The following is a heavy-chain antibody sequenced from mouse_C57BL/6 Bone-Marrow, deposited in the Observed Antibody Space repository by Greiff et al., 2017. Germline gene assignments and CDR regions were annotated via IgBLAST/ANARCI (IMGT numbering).Heavy chain of an antibody. Sequence: VQLQQSGTVLARPGASVKMSCKTSGYTFTSYWMHWVKQRPGQGLEWIGAIYPGNSDTSYNQKFKGKAKLTAVTSASTAYMELSSLTNEDSAVYYCISYYRSYYYAMDYWGQGTSVTVSS. CDR2: IYPGNSDT. CDR1: GYTFTSYW. CDR3: ISYYRSYYYAMDY. J-gene: IGHJ4*01. D-gene: IGHD2-10*01. V-gene: IGHV1-5*01.